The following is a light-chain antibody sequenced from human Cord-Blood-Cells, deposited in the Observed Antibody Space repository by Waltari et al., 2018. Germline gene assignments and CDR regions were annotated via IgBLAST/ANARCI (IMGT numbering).Light chain of an antibody. CDR1: QSVLYSSNNKNY. CDR3: QQYYSTPRT. J-gene: IGKJ1*01. CDR2: WAS. V-gene: IGKV4-1*01. Sequence: DIVMTQSPDSLAVSLAERATINCKSSQSVLYSSNNKNYLAWYQQKPGQRPKLLIYWASTRESGVPCRFGGSGSGTDFTLTISSLQAEDVSVYYCQQYYSTPRTFGQGTKVEIK.